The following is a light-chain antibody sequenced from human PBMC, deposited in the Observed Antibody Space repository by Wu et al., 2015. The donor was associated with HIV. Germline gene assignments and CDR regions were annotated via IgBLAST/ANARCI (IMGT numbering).Light chain of an antibody. J-gene: IGKJ1*01. CDR2: GVS. V-gene: IGKV3-20*01. Sequence: EIALTQSPGTLPLSPGERATLSCRASQSISVNYLAWYQQKPGQAPRLLIFGVSSRATGIPARFSGSGSGTDFTLTISRLEPEDFAVYYCQHYDPSSPWTFGQGTRVEIK. CDR3: QHYDPSSPWT. CDR1: QSISVNY.